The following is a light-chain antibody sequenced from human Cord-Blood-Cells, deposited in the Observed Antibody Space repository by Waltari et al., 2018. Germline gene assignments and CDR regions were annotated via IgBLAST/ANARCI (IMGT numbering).Light chain of an antibody. CDR1: QIVSSY. J-gene: IGKJ2*01. Sequence: EILLTQSPATLSLSPGERATLSCRASQIVSSYLAWYQQKPGQAPRLLIYDASNRATGIPARFSGSGSGTDFTLTISSLEPEDFAVYYCQQRSNWPPYTFGQGTKLEIK. CDR2: DAS. CDR3: QQRSNWPPYT. V-gene: IGKV3-11*01.